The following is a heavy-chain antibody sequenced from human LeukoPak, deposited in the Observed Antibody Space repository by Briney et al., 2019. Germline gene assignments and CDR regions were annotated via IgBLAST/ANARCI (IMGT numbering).Heavy chain of an antibody. CDR1: GFTFSSYS. CDR2: ISSSSIYI. Sequence: PGGSLRLSCAASGFTFSSYSMNWVRQAPGKGLEWISSISSSSIYIYYADSMKGRFTISRDNAKNSLYLQMNSLRAEDSAVYYCAREGRYCSGGSCLDYWGQGTLVTVSS. CDR3: AREGRYCSGGSCLDY. D-gene: IGHD2-15*01. V-gene: IGHV3-21*01. J-gene: IGHJ4*02.